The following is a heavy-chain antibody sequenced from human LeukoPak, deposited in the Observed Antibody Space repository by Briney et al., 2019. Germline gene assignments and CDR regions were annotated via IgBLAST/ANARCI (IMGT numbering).Heavy chain of an antibody. CDR1: GYSIGSGYY. D-gene: IGHD3-10*01. CDR2: LHHTRST. Sequence: SETLSLTCDVSGYSIGSGYYWAWIRQPPGKGLEWIGSLHHTRSTYYNPSLKSRVTMSVDRSNNKFSLQLSSATAADTALYYCARDRESSPWELLLDYWGQGILVTVSS. CDR3: ARDRESSPWELLLDY. V-gene: IGHV4-38-2*02. J-gene: IGHJ4*02.